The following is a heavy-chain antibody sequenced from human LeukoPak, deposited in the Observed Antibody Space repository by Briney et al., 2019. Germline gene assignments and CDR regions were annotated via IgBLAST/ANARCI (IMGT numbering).Heavy chain of an antibody. J-gene: IGHJ6*03. V-gene: IGHV3-74*01. CDR1: GFTFSSYW. CDR3: ARVARGNYYYYYMDV. D-gene: IGHD3-16*01. Sequence: GGSLRLSCGASGFTFSSYWMHWVRQAPGKGLVWVSRINNDGSSTSYADSVQGRFTISRDNAKNTLYLQMNSLRAEDTALYYCARVARGNYYYYYMDVWGKGTTVTVSS. CDR2: INNDGSST.